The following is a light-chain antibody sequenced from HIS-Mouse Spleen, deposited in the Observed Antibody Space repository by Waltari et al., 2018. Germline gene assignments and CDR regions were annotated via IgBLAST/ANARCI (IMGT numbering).Light chain of an antibody. J-gene: IGLJ2*01. CDR2: EDS. CDR1: ALPKKT. CDR3: YSTDSSGNHRV. Sequence: SYELIQPPSVSVSPGQTARITCSGDALPKKTAYWYQQKSGQAPVLVIYEDSKRPSGIPERFSGSSSGTMATLTISGAQVEDEADYYCYSTDSSGNHRVFGGGTKLTVL. V-gene: IGLV3-10*01.